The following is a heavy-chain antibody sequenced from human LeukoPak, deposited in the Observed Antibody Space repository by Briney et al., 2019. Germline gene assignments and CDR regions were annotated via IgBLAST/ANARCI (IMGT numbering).Heavy chain of an antibody. Sequence: ASVKVSCKASGYTFTSYGISWVRQAPGQGLEWMGWISAYNGNTNYALKLQGRVTMTTDTSTSTAYMELRSLRSDDTAVYYCARSRPRVTTFHYYYGMDVRGQGTTVTVSS. D-gene: IGHD4-17*01. CDR2: ISAYNGNT. CDR1: GYTFTSYG. CDR3: ARSRPRVTTFHYYYGMDV. J-gene: IGHJ6*02. V-gene: IGHV1-18*01.